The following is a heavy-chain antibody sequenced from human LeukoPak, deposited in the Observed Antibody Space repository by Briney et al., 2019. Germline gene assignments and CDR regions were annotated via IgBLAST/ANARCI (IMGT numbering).Heavy chain of an antibody. J-gene: IGHJ1*01. CDR2: SGST. CDR1: GGSFSGYY. CDR3: ASPRGDDSGGYYTWYFHH. Sequence: PSETLSLTCAVYGGSFSGYYWSWIRQPPGKGLEWIGSGSTYYNPSLKSRVTISVDTSKNQFSLKLSSVTAADTAVYFCASPRGDDSGGYYTWYFHHWGQGILVTVSS. D-gene: IGHD3-22*01. V-gene: IGHV4-34*01.